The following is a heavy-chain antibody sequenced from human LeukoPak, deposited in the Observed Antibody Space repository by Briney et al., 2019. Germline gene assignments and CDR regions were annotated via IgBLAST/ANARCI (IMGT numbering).Heavy chain of an antibody. CDR3: ARVWAKRLRYFDWLLEFFDY. Sequence: GASVKVSCKASGYTFTSYGISWVRQAPGQGLEWMGWISAYNGNTNYAQKLQGRVTMTTDTSTSTAYMELRSLRSDDTAVYYCARVWAKRLRYFDWLLEFFDYWGQGTLVTVSS. V-gene: IGHV1-18*01. J-gene: IGHJ4*02. CDR1: GYTFTSYG. D-gene: IGHD3-9*01. CDR2: ISAYNGNT.